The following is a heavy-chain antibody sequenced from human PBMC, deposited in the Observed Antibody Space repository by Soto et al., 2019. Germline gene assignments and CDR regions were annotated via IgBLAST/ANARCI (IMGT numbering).Heavy chain of an antibody. CDR2: LIPIYDTA. CDR3: ERVRDPHLDYYGIDV. CDR1: GYRYSVYA. Sequence: QVQLVQSGAEVKNPGSSVKVSCTASGYRYSVYAIYWVRQAPGQGLEWMGGLIPIYDTANYAQQFQGRVMITADNSTSTVYMELSSLRSEDTAVYYYERVRDPHLDYYGIDVWGQGTTVTVSS. J-gene: IGHJ6*02. V-gene: IGHV1-69*06.